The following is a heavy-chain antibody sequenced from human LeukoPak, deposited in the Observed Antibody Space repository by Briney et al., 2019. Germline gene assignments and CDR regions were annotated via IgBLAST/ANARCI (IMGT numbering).Heavy chain of an antibody. CDR1: GYTFTSYG. D-gene: IGHD3-3*01. J-gene: IGHJ5*02. CDR2: ISAYNGNT. Sequence: ASVKVSCKASGYTFTSYGISWVRQAPGQGLEWMGWISAYNGNTNYAQKLQGRVTMTTDTSTSTAYMELRSLRSDDTAVYYCARDPVERYYDFWSGPVGWFDPWGQGTLVTVSS. CDR3: ARDPVERYYDFWSGPVGWFDP. V-gene: IGHV1-18*01.